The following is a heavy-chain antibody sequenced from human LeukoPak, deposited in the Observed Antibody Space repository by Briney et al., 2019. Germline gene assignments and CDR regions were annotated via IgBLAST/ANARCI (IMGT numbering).Heavy chain of an antibody. Sequence: SETLSLTCTVSGGSITNYYWSWIRQSPGKGLEWIGYIYYSGSTSYNPSLKSRVTISVDTSKNQFSLKLSSVTAADTAVYYCARGHCSSPSCYRNWFDPWGQGTLVTVSS. CDR1: GGSITNYY. J-gene: IGHJ5*02. CDR2: IYYSGST. D-gene: IGHD2-2*01. CDR3: ARGHCSSPSCYRNWFDP. V-gene: IGHV4-59*01.